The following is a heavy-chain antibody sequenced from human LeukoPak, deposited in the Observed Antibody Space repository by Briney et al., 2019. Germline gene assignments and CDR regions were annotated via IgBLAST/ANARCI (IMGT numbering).Heavy chain of an antibody. CDR2: INSDESTT. V-gene: IGHV3-74*01. Sequence: GGSLRLSCAASGFTFSSYWLHWVRQAPGKGLVWVSRINSDESTTTYADSVKGRFTISRDNAKNTLYLLMNSLRAEDTAVYYCVRVKVGSWDWFDPWGQGTLVTVSS. CDR1: GFTFSSYW. CDR3: VRVKVGSWDWFDP. D-gene: IGHD1-26*01. J-gene: IGHJ5*02.